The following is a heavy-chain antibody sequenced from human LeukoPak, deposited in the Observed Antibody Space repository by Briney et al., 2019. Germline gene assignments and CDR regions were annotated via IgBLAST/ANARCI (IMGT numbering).Heavy chain of an antibody. V-gene: IGHV3-7*01. Sequence: PGGSLRLSCAASGFTFSSYWMSWVRQAPGKGLEWVANIKQDGSEKYYVDSVKGRFTISRDNAKNSLYLQMNSLRAEDTAVYYCARAATGLKGNGFDYWGQGTLVTVSS. D-gene: IGHD1-1*01. CDR3: ARAATGLKGNGFDY. CDR1: GFTFSSYW. CDR2: IKQDGSEK. J-gene: IGHJ4*02.